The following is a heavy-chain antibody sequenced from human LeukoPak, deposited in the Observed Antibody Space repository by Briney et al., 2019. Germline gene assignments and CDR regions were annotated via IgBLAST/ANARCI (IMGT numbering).Heavy chain of an antibody. CDR2: ISSDGSIT. Sequence: GGSLRLSCAASGFTFSTYWMHWVRQAPGKGLVWVSRISSDGSITSYADSVKGRFTISRDNSKDTLYLQMNSLRAEDTAVYYCAKDWEIVGATYYFDYWGQGTLVTVSS. J-gene: IGHJ4*02. CDR3: AKDWEIVGATYYFDY. V-gene: IGHV3-74*01. CDR1: GFTFSTYW. D-gene: IGHD1-26*01.